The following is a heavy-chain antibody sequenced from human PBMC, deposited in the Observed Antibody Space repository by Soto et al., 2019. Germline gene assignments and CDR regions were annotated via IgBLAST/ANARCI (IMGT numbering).Heavy chain of an antibody. CDR1: GFTFSSYA. J-gene: IGHJ6*02. Sequence: PGGSLRLSCAASGFTFSSYAMSWVRQAPGKGLEWVSAISGSGGSTYYADSVKGRFTISRDNSKNTLYLQMNSLRAEDTAVYYCAKDQSTEYYDTSGYQWDYYYYGMDVWGQGTTVTVSS. D-gene: IGHD3-22*01. CDR3: AKDQSTEYYDTSGYQWDYYYYGMDV. CDR2: ISGSGGST. V-gene: IGHV3-23*01.